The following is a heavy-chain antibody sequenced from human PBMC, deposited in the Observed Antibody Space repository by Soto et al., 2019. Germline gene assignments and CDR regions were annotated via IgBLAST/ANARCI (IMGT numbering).Heavy chain of an antibody. Sequence: QVQLVESGGGVVQPGRSLRLSCAASGFTFSSYGMHWVRQAPGKGLEWVAVISYDGSNNYYADSVKGRFTISRDNSKNTLYLQMNSLRAEDTAVYYCAKESATYYYYYGMDVWGQGTTVTVSS. CDR2: ISYDGSNN. D-gene: IGHD2-15*01. CDR3: AKESATYYYYYGMDV. CDR1: GFTFSSYG. V-gene: IGHV3-30*18. J-gene: IGHJ6*02.